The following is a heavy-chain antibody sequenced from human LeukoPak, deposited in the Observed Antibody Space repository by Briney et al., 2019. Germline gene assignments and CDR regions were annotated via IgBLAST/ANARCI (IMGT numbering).Heavy chain of an antibody. CDR1: GVSISSYY. J-gene: IGHJ4*02. Sequence: SETLSLTCTVSGVSISSYYWSWIRQPPGKGLEWIGYIYYSGSTNYNPSLKSRVTISVDTSKNQFSLKLSSVTAADTAVYYCARGASWLLTVDYWGQGTLVTVSS. D-gene: IGHD6-19*01. V-gene: IGHV4-59*01. CDR2: IYYSGST. CDR3: ARGASWLLTVDY.